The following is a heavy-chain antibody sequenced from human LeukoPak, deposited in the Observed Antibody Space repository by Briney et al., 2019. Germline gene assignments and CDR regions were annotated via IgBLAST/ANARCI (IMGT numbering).Heavy chain of an antibody. CDR1: GGTFSRYA. V-gene: IGHV1-69*13. Sequence: SVTVSCKASGGTFSRYAISWVRQAPGQGLEWMGGIIPIFGTANHAQKFQGRVTITADESTSTAYMELSSLRSEDTAVYYCARLPLTGYSRGYYYGMDVWGQGTTVTVSS. CDR3: ARLPLTGYSRGYYYGMDV. J-gene: IGHJ6*02. CDR2: IIPIFGTA. D-gene: IGHD3-9*01.